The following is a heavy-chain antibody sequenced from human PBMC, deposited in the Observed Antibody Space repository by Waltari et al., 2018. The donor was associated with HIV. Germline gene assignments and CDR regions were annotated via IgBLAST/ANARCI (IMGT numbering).Heavy chain of an antibody. V-gene: IGHV1-46*01. D-gene: IGHD2-15*01. CDR1: GYTFSSYY. CDR3: ARAPCSGGSCRLFDY. J-gene: IGHJ4*02. CDR2: INPSGNIT. Sequence: QVQLLQSGAEVTKPGASVTVSCKASGYTFSSYYMHCVRSAPGQGLEWMGIINPSGNITSYVQKFQGRLTMTRDTSTSTVYMELSSLRSEDTAVYYCARAPCSGGSCRLFDYWGQGTLVTVSS.